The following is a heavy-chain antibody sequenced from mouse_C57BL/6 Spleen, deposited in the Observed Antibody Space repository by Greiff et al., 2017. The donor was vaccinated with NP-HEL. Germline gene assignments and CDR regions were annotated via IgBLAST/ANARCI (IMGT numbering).Heavy chain of an antibody. CDR3: ARVTGTGAMDY. Sequence: EVQLVESGPGLVKPSQSLSLTCSVTGYSITSGYYWNWIRQFPGNKLEWMGYISYDGSNNYNPSLKNRISITRDTSKNQFFLKLNSVTTEDTATYYCARVTGTGAMDYWGQGTSVTVSS. D-gene: IGHD4-1*01. CDR2: ISYDGSN. V-gene: IGHV3-6*01. J-gene: IGHJ4*01. CDR1: GYSITSGYY.